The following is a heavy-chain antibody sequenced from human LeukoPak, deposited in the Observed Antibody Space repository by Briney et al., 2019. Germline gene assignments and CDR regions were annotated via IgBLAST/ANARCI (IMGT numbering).Heavy chain of an antibody. J-gene: IGHJ5*02. CDR1: GYTFTGYY. Sequence: GASVKVSCKASGYTFTGYYMHWVRQAPGQGLEWMGWINPNSGGTNYAQKFQGRVTMTRDTSISTAYMELSRLRSDDTAVYYCARVLRLLECRWFDPWGQGTLVTVSS. CDR2: INPNSGGT. CDR3: ARVLRLLECRWFDP. D-gene: IGHD3-3*01. V-gene: IGHV1-2*02.